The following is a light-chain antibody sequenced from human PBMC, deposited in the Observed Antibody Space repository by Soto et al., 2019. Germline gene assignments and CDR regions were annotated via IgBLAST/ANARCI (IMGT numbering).Light chain of an antibody. CDR2: DAS. Sequence: EIVLTQSPATLSLSPGERATLSCRASQSVSSYLAWYQQKPGQAPRLLIYDASNRASGIPDRFSGSGSGTDFTLSISGLEPEDFAVYFCQQYANSRTFGQGTKVDI. V-gene: IGKV3-11*01. CDR1: QSVSSY. CDR3: QQYANSRT. J-gene: IGKJ1*01.